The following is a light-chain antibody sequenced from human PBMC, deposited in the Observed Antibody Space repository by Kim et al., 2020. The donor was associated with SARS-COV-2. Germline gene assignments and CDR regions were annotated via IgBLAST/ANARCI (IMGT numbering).Light chain of an antibody. CDR2: EDT. CDR1: ALPKQY. CDR3: QSADSSDTFWV. J-gene: IGLJ3*02. Sequence: SYELIQPPSVSVSPGQTARITCSGDALPKQYAYWFQQKPGQAPVVVIVEDTERPSGIPEPFSGSTSGTTVTLTISGVQAEDEADYYCQSADSSDTFWVFGGGTKLTVL. V-gene: IGLV3-25*03.